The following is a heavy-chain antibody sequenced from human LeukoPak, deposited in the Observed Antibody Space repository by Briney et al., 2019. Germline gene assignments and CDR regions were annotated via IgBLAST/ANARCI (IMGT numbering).Heavy chain of an antibody. CDR3: AGDARYCSGGSCYNAFDI. V-gene: IGHV1-2*02. Sequence: ASVKVSCKASGYTFTGYYMHWVRQAPGQGLEWMGWINPNSGGTNYAQKFQGRVTMTRDTSISTAYMELSRLRSDDTAVYYCAGDARYCSGGSCYNAFDIWGQGTMVTVSS. D-gene: IGHD2-15*01. CDR1: GYTFTGYY. J-gene: IGHJ3*02. CDR2: INPNSGGT.